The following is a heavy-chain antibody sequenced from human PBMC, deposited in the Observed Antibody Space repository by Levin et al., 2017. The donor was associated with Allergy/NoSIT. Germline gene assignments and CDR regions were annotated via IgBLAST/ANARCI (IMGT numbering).Heavy chain of an antibody. J-gene: IGHJ6*02. CDR1: EFTFSSYS. D-gene: IGHD4/OR15-4a*01. V-gene: IGHV3-21*01. Sequence: EASVKVSCAASEFTFSSYSMNWVRQAPGKGLEWVSSISTSSSFIFYADSVKGRFTISRDNAKNSLYLQMNSLRAEDTAVYYCARVSLTTRYYFYGMDVWGQGTTVTVSS. CDR3: ARVSLTTRYYFYGMDV. CDR2: ISTSSSFI.